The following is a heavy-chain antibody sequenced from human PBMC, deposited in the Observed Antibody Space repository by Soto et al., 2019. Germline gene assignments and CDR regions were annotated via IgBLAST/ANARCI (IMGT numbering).Heavy chain of an antibody. CDR1: GYTFTSYG. D-gene: IGHD2-2*01. J-gene: IGHJ6*02. CDR3: ARDKPTSRVVVTYYYDGMDV. CDR2: ISAYNGNT. Sequence: ASVKVSCKASGYTFTSYGISWVRQAPGQGLEWMGWISAYNGNTNYAQKLQGRVTMTTDTSTSTAYMELRSLRSDDTAVYYCARDKPTSRVVVTYYYDGMDVWDQGTTVTVSS. V-gene: IGHV1-18*01.